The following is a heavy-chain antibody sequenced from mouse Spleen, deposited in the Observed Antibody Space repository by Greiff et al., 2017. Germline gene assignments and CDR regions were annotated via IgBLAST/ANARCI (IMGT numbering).Heavy chain of an antibody. Sequence: EVQLQQSGPELVKPGASVKIPCKASGYTFTDYNMDWVKQSHGKSLEWIGDINPNNGGTIYNQKFKGKATLTVDKSSSTAYMELRSLTSEDTAVYYCARRGGLYDYPYYFDYWGQGTTLTVSS. D-gene: IGHD2-4*01. CDR1: GYTFTDYN. CDR2: INPNNGGT. CDR3: ARRGGLYDYPYYFDY. V-gene: IGHV1-18*01. J-gene: IGHJ2*01.